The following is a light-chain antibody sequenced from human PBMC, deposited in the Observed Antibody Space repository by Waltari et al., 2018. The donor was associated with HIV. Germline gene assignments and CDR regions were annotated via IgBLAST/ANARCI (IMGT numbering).Light chain of an antibody. CDR3: SAWDDSLRATV. CDR1: FSNLGANT. Sequence: QSVISHPPSASGTPGQTVTISCSGRFSNLGANTVNWYQQTPGTAPRLRLYGHKQRPSGVPDRFPGSRSGTSASVTIGGLQSEDEADYCCSAWDDSLRATVIGTGTRVTVL. CDR2: GHK. V-gene: IGLV1-44*01. J-gene: IGLJ1*01.